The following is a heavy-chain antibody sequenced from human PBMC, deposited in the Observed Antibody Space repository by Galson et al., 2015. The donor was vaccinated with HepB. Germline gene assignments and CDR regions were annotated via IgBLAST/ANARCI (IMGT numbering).Heavy chain of an antibody. D-gene: IGHD1-26*01. Sequence: SLRLSCAASGFTFSSYAMHWVRQAPGKGLEWVAVISYDGSNKYYADSVKGRFTISRDNSKNTLYLQMNSLRAEDTAVYYCARELWGHSGSYLWPLRYWGQGTLVTVSS. J-gene: IGHJ4*02. CDR2: ISYDGSNK. CDR3: ARELWGHSGSYLWPLRY. V-gene: IGHV3-30-3*01. CDR1: GFTFSSYA.